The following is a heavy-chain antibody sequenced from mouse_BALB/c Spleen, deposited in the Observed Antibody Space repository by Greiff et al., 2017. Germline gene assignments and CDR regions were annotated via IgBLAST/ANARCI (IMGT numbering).Heavy chain of an antibody. D-gene: IGHD2-3*01. CDR2: IWWDDDK. CDR3: ARDDGYYGYAMDY. CDR1: GFSLSTSGMG. V-gene: IGHV8-8*01. J-gene: IGHJ4*01. Sequence: QVTLKVSGPGILQPSQTLSLTCSFSGFSLSTSGMGVGWIRQPSGKGLEWLAHIWWDDDKRYNPALKSRLTISKDTSSNQVFLKIASVDTADTATYYCARDDGYYGYAMDYWGQGTSVTVSS.